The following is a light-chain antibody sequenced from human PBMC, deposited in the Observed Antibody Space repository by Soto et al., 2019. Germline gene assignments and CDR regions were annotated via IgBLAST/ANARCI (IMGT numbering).Light chain of an antibody. CDR1: SSDVVSYNL. J-gene: IGLJ3*02. Sequence: QSALTQPASVSGSPGQSITISCTGPSSDVVSYNLVSWYQQHPGKAPKLMIYEASKRPSGISNRFSGSKSGTSASLAISGLQSEDEADYYCAAWDGSLNGWVFGGGTKLTVL. CDR3: AAWDGSLNGWV. V-gene: IGLV2-14*02. CDR2: EAS.